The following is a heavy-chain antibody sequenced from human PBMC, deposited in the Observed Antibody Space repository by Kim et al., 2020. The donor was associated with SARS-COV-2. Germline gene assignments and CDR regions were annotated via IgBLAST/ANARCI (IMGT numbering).Heavy chain of an antibody. V-gene: IGHV4-30-4*08. D-gene: IGHD2-8*01. Sequence: SETLSLTCLVSGDSVSSGDYYWNWIRQPPGKGLEWIGYIHHSGTTYYSPSLESRLTISLDTSKNQFSLKLNSVTAADTAVFFCARDGVGTMLYDYLGQGT. CDR3: ARDGVGTMLYDY. J-gene: IGHJ4*02. CDR1: GDSVSSGDYY. CDR2: IHHSGTT.